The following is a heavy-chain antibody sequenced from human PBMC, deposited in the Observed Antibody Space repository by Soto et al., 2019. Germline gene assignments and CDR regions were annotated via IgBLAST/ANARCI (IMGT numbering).Heavy chain of an antibody. D-gene: IGHD1-20*01. CDR3: TRRYNWNDYYFDP. V-gene: IGHV4-39*01. CDR2: SYYSGTS. J-gene: IGHJ5*02. CDR1: GGSIRVHSYY. Sequence: TLSLTCTVSGGSIRVHSYYWTWIRQTPGKGLVWVGSSYYSGTSYFNPALKGRVTISVDTSTNQFSLRLTSVTAADTAVYYCTRRYNWNDYYFDPWGQGTLVTVSS.